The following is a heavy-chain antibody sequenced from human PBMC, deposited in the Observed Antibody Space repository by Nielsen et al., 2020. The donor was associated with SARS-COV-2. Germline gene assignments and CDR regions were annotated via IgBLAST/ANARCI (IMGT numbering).Heavy chain of an antibody. CDR1: GFSFTSYT. V-gene: IGHV3-21*01. CDR2: ICSRGDYI. CDR3: ARVASTSNVFEF. J-gene: IGHJ4*02. D-gene: IGHD5-24*01. Sequence: GGSLRLSCATSGFSFTSYTMNWVRQAPGKGLEWVSTICSRGDYIYYADSVKGRFTISRDNAGSSLFLQVDSLRVEDTGVYYCARVASTSNVFEFWGQGTLVSVSS.